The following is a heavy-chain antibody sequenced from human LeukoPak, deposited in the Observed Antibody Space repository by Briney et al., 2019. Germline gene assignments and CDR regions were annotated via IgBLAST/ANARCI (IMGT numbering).Heavy chain of an antibody. CDR2: ISSSGSTI. J-gene: IGHJ4*02. D-gene: IGHD6-13*01. V-gene: IGHV3-48*03. Sequence: QPGGSLRLSCAASGFTFSSYETNWVRQAPGKGLEWVSYISSSGSTIYYADSVKGRFTISRDNAKNSLYLQMNSLRAEDSAVYYCARDQAGRHSNYWGQGTLVTVSS. CDR1: GFTFSSYE. CDR3: ARDQAGRHSNY.